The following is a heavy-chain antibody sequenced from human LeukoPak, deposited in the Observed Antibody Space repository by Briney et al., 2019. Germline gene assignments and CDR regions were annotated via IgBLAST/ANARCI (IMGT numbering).Heavy chain of an antibody. V-gene: IGHV4-34*01. CDR3: ARPRVRVRAFDI. Sequence: PSETLSLTCAVYSGSFSGYYWSWIRQPPGKGLEWIGEINHSGSTNYNPSLKSRVTISVDTSKNQFSLKLSSVTAADTAVYYCARPRVRVRAFDIWGQGTMVTVSS. CDR1: SGSFSGYY. CDR2: INHSGST. J-gene: IGHJ3*02. D-gene: IGHD3-10*01.